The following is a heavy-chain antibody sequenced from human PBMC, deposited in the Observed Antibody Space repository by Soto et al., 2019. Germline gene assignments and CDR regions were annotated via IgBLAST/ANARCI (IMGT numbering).Heavy chain of an antibody. CDR3: WRKQPGYLYGIDQ. J-gene: IGHJ4*02. Sequence: TLSLTCSVSRGTITSAGYHCRWLLQHPGKGLAWLGYIYGSGSTFYNPSLKSRITLSVDKSKCQFSIKLSSVTVADTAVHFCWRKQPGYLYGIDQRGQGTLGTVSS. CDR1: RGTITSAGYH. CDR2: IYGSGST. V-gene: IGHV4-31*03. D-gene: IGHD2-15*01.